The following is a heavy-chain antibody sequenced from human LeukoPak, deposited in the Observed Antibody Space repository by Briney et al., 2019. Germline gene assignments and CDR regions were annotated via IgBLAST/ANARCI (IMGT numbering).Heavy chain of an antibody. Sequence: PGGSLRLPCAASGFAFSSFGMTWVRQAPGKGLEWVSTISAGGENTHYADSVKGRFTISRDNSKNTLYLQMNTLRAEDTALYYCAKDVGFCSGDSCSFFDYWGQGTLVTVSS. V-gene: IGHV3-23*01. D-gene: IGHD2-15*01. CDR1: GFAFSSFG. CDR2: ISAGGENT. CDR3: AKDVGFCSGDSCSFFDY. J-gene: IGHJ4*02.